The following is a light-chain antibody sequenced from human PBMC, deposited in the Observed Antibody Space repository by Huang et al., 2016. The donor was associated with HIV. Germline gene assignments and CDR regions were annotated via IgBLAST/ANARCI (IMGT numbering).Light chain of an antibody. V-gene: IGKV3-15*01. Sequence: EVLMTQAPATVSESPGGRVTISCWASQSVRDNLAWLQQKPGQAPRLLLHGSSTRANGVPARFSGSGSGTGFTLTITSLQSEDYAVYYCQQYYTWPRTFGQGTRVE. J-gene: IGKJ1*01. CDR2: GSS. CDR3: QQYYTWPRT. CDR1: QSVRDN.